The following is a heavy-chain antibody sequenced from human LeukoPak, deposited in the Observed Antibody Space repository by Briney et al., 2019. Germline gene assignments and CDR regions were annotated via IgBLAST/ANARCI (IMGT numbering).Heavy chain of an antibody. CDR3: AGSISVGASLDY. D-gene: IGHD2-15*01. CDR1: GISFSSYV. Sequence: PGGSLRLSCTASGISFSSYVVHWVRQAPGKGLEYVSAISSNGGSTYHANSVKGRFTISRDNSKNTLYLQMGSLRAEDMAVYYCAGSISVGASLDYWGQGTLVTVSS. V-gene: IGHV3-64*01. CDR2: ISSNGGST. J-gene: IGHJ4*02.